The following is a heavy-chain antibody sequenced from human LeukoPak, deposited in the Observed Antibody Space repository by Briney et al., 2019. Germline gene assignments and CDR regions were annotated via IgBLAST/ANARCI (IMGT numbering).Heavy chain of an antibody. CDR1: GGTFNSYA. J-gene: IGHJ3*02. V-gene: IGHV1-69*06. CDR3: AREDDTGRYMGDDAFDI. CDR2: IIPMSDTA. Sequence: EASVKVSCKASGGTFNSYAISWVRQAPGQGLEWMGGIIPMSDTANYPQKFRGRLTITADIPTSTVYMELSSLRSEVTAVYYCAREDDTGRYMGDDAFDIWGQGTMVTVSS. D-gene: IGHD1-26*01.